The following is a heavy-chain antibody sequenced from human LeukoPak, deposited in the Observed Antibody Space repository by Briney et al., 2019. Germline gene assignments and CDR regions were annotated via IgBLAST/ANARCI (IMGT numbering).Heavy chain of an antibody. CDR2: INPNSGGT. CDR1: RYTFTGYY. Sequence: ASVKVSYKASRYTFTGYYMHCVRQAPGPPLEWIGWINPNSGGTNYAQKFQGRVTMTRDTSISTAYMELSRLRSDDTAVYYCARVDGDYDGNYYYYGMDVWGQGTTVTVSS. V-gene: IGHV1-2*02. J-gene: IGHJ6*02. CDR3: ARVDGDYDGNYYYYGMDV. D-gene: IGHD4-23*01.